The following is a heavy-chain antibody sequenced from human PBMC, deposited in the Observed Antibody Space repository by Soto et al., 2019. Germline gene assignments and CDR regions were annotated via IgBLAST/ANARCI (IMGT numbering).Heavy chain of an antibody. CDR2: INLSGGST. Sequence: QVQLVQSGAEVKKPGASVKVSCKASGYTFTRYYMQWVRQAPGQGLEWMGIINLSGGSTFVAQKFQGRVTMTRDTSTSTVFMELSSLRSDDTAVYYCASGLGDCSTTSCYFGYSDYWGQGTLVTVFS. CDR3: ASGLGDCSTTSCYFGYSDY. V-gene: IGHV1-46*03. CDR1: GYTFTRYY. J-gene: IGHJ4*02. D-gene: IGHD2-2*01.